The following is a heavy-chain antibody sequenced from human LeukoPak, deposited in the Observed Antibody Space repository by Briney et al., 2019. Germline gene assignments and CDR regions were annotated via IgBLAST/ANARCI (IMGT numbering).Heavy chain of an antibody. D-gene: IGHD3-16*01. J-gene: IGHJ4*02. CDR1: GFTFISYA. Sequence: GGSLRLSCSTSGFTFISYAMSWVRQPPGKGLEWVSAISGSGGSTSYTDSVKGRFTISRDNSKNTLYLQMNSLRAEDTAVYYCSRRGDYFDYWGQGTLVTVSS. CDR3: SRRGDYFDY. V-gene: IGHV3-23*01. CDR2: ISGSGGST.